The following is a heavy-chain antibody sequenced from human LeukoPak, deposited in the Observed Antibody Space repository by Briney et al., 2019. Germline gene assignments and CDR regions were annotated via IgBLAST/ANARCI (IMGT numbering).Heavy chain of an antibody. CDR1: GFTFSSYA. D-gene: IGHD3-9*01. V-gene: IGHV3-30*04. J-gene: IGHJ4*02. Sequence: PGGSLRLSCAASGFTFSSYAMHWVRQAPGKGLEWVAVISYDGSNKYYADSVKGRFTISRDNSKNTLYLQMNSLRAEDTAVYYCARDKEALVHFDWLSNYFDYWGQGTLVTVSS. CDR3: ARDKEALVHFDWLSNYFDY. CDR2: ISYDGSNK.